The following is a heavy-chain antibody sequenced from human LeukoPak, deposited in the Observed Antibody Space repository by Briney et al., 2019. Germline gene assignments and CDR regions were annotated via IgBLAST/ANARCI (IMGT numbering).Heavy chain of an antibody. CDR2: IWYDGTKK. CDR1: GFTFSSYG. J-gene: IGHJ4*02. Sequence: GRSLRLSCAASGFTFSSYGMHWVRQAPGKGLEWVAVIWYDGTKKYYADSVKGRLTISRDNSKNTLYLEMNSLRAEDTAVYYCARDRAVRYFDYWGQGTLVTVSS. V-gene: IGHV3-33*01. CDR3: ARDRAVRYFDY. D-gene: IGHD3-16*02.